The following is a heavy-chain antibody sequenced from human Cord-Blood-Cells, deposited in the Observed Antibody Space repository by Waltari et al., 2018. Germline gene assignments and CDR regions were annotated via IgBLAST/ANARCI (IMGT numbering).Heavy chain of an antibody. Sequence: QVQLQESGPGLVKPSQTLSLTCAVTGYSISSGSYWGWIRQPPGKGLEWSGSIYHRGSTYYNPSLKIRVTISVDTSKNQFSLKLSSVTAADTAVYYCATPGYGDAFDIWGQGTMVTVSS. CDR2: IYHRGST. CDR3: ATPGYGDAFDI. D-gene: IGHD5-18*01. J-gene: IGHJ3*02. CDR1: GYSISSGSY. V-gene: IGHV4-38-2*01.